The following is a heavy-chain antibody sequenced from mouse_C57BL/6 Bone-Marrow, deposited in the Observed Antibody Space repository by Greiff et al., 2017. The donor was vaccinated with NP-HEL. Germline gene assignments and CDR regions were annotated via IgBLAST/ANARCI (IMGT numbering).Heavy chain of an antibody. V-gene: IGHV1-55*01. CDR2: IYPGSGST. CDR3: GVTGQNY. CDR1: GYTFTSYW. J-gene: IGHJ2*01. D-gene: IGHD2-1*01. Sequence: VKLQQPGAELVKPGASVKMSCKASGYTFTSYWINWVKQRPGQGLEWIGDIYPGSGSTNYNEKFKSKATLTVDTSSIQAYMQLSSLTSEDSAFDDCGVTGQNYCGQGTTLTVSS.